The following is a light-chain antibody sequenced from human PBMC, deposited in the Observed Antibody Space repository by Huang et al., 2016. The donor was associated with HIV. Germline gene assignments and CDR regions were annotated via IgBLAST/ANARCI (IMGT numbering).Light chain of an antibody. CDR1: QTVSDY. V-gene: IGKV3-20*01. J-gene: IGKJ1*01. CDR3: QQYAHSPGT. Sequence: EIVLTQSPGTLSLSPGERATLSCRASQTVSDYLAWYQQKPGQAPSLLIFGASTRATGSPDRFSGSGSGTDFSLTISRLESEDFAIYYCQQYAHSPGTFGQGTKMEIK. CDR2: GAS.